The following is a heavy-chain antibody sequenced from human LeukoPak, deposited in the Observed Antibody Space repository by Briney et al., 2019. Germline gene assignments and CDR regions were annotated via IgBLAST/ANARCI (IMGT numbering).Heavy chain of an antibody. V-gene: IGHV4-59*08. J-gene: IGHJ3*02. CDR1: GGSISSYY. D-gene: IGHD5-12*01. Sequence: PSETLFLTCTVSGGSISSYYWSWIRQPPGKGLEWIGYIYSSGSTNYSPSLKSRVTISVDTSKNQFSLKLYSVTAADTAVYYCARRYSGYGNAFDIWGQGTMVTVSS. CDR3: ARRYSGYGNAFDI. CDR2: IYSSGST.